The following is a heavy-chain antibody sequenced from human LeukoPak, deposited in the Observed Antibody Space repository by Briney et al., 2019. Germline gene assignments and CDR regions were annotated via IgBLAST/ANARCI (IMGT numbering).Heavy chain of an antibody. V-gene: IGHV3-23*01. Sequence: GGYLRLSGAASGFTFSNYIMSWVRQAPGKGLEWVSAVTGSGGSTYYADSVKGRFTISRDNSKNTLYLQMNSVRAQDTAIYYCKVQRGYWGQGTLVSVSS. CDR2: VTGSGGST. CDR3: KVQRGY. D-gene: IGHD1-1*01. CDR1: GFTFSNYI. J-gene: IGHJ4*02.